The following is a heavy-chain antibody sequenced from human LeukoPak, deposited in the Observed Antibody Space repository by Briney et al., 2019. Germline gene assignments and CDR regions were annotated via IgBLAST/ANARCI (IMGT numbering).Heavy chain of an antibody. CDR1: GFSFSNYG. D-gene: IGHD2-21*01. V-gene: IGHV3-33*01. CDR3: ARARLGVIAFDI. Sequence: PGGSLRLSCAASGFSFSNYGMHWVRQAPGKGLEWVALIWYDGSNKYYADSVNGRFTISRDNSRNTRYLQMNSLRAEDTAVYYCARARLGVIAFDIWGQGTVVTVSS. CDR2: IWYDGSNK. J-gene: IGHJ3*02.